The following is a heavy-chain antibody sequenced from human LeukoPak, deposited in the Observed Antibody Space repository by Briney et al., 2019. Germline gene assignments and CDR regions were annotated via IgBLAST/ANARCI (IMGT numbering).Heavy chain of an antibody. CDR1: GFTFSPYT. J-gene: IGHJ4*02. CDR2: INSNGNYI. CDR3: ARVGGYYDTSGYFSDY. V-gene: IGHV3-21*01. Sequence: GGSLRLSCAASGFTFSPYTMNWVRQAPGKGLEWVSSINSNGNYIYYADSLKGRFTISRDNAKNSLYLQMNSLRAEDTAVYYCARVGGYYDTSGYFSDYWGQGTVVTVSS. D-gene: IGHD3-22*01.